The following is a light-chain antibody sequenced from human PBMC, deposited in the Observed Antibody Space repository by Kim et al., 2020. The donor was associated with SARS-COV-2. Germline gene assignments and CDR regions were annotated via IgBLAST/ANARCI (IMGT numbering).Light chain of an antibody. Sequence: SPGKRATLYCKASQSVNSSVDLYRQQPGQAPRLVVFGASTRATGSPDRFSVSGSGTDYTLTITSMQPEDVATDYCQQYKSWRQLTFGGGTKVDIK. CDR3: QQYKSWRQLT. CDR2: GAS. CDR1: QSVNSS. V-gene: IGKV3-15*01. J-gene: IGKJ4*01.